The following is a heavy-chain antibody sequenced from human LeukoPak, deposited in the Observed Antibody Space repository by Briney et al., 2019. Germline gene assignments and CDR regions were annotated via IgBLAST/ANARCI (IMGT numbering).Heavy chain of an antibody. CDR2: INSDASIT. Sequence: GGSLRLSCAASGFTFSTYWMHWVRQAPGEGLLWVSTINSDASITRYADSVKGRFTISRDSAKNTLDLQMDSLRAEDTAVYYCVRDITGTTEFDYWGQGTLVTVSS. CDR1: GFTFSTYW. V-gene: IGHV3-74*01. J-gene: IGHJ4*02. D-gene: IGHD1-20*01. CDR3: VRDITGTTEFDY.